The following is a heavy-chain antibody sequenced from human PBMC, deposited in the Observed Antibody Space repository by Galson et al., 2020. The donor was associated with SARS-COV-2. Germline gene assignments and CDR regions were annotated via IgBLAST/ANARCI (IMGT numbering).Heavy chain of an antibody. Sequence: GGSLRLSCAASGFTFSSYGMHWVRQAPGKGLEWVAFIRYDGSNKYYADSVKGRFTISRDNSKNTLYLQMNSLRAEDTAVYYCRADRGRGYSYGGTDYWGQGTLVTVSS. J-gene: IGHJ4*02. D-gene: IGHD5-18*01. CDR2: IRYDGSNK. V-gene: IGHV3-30*02. CDR3: RADRGRGYSYGGTDY. CDR1: GFTFSSYG.